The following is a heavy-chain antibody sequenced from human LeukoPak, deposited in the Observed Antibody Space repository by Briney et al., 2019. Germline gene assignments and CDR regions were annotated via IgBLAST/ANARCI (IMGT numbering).Heavy chain of an antibody. D-gene: IGHD2-15*01. J-gene: IGHJ6*03. Sequence: ASVKVSCKASGYTFTSYGISWVRQAPGQGLEWMGWISAYNGNTNYAQKLQGRVTMTTDTSTSTAYMELRSLRSDDTAVYDCARDAGRGFSRSATLRYYSCYMDVWGKGTTVTGSS. V-gene: IGHV1-18*01. CDR2: ISAYNGNT. CDR1: GYTFTSYG. CDR3: ARDAGRGFSRSATLRYYSCYMDV.